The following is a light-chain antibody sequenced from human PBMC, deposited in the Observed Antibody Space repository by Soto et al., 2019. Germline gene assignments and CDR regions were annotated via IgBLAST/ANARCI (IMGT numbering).Light chain of an antibody. Sequence: IQMTQSPSSLSASTGDRVTITCRASQGISSYLAWYQQKPGKAPKLLIYAASTLQSGVPSRFSGSGSGTEFTLTISSLQSVDFAVYSCQQYNNWPWTFGQGTKVDI. V-gene: IGKV1-8*01. CDR3: QQYNNWPWT. CDR1: QGISSY. CDR2: AAS. J-gene: IGKJ1*01.